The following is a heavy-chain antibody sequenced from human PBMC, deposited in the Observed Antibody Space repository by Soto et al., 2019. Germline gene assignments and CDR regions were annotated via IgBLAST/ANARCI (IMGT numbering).Heavy chain of an antibody. V-gene: IGHV3-21*01. CDR3: ARASSSHNWFDP. J-gene: IGHJ5*02. Sequence: EVQLVESGGGLVKPGGSLRLSCAASGFTFSSYSMNWVRQAPGKGLEWVSSISSSSSYIYYADSVKGRFTISRDNAKNSLYLQMNSLRAEDTAVYYCARASSSHNWFDPWGQGPLVTVSS. CDR1: GFTFSSYS. CDR2: ISSSSSYI. D-gene: IGHD6-6*01.